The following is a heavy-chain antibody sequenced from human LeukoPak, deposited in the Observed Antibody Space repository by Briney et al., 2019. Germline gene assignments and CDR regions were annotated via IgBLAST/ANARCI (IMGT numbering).Heavy chain of an antibody. J-gene: IGHJ6*03. Sequence: PSETLSLTCAVYGGSFSGYYWSWIRQPPGKGLEWIGEINHSGSTNYNPSLKSRVTISVDTSKNQFSLKLSSVTAADTAVYYCARAINSDSSGWFRNYYYYMDVWGKGTTVTISS. CDR2: INHSGST. V-gene: IGHV4-34*01. D-gene: IGHD6-19*01. CDR1: GGSFSGYY. CDR3: ARAINSDSSGWFRNYYYYMDV.